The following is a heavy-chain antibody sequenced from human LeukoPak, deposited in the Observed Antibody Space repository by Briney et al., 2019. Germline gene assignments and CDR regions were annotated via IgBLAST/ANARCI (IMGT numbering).Heavy chain of an antibody. Sequence: PSETPSLTCTVSGGSISSYYWSWIRQPPGKGLEWIGYIYYSGSTNYNPSLKSRVTISVDTSKNQFSLKLSSVTAADTAVYYCARRFYGDLYFDYWGQGTLVTVSS. CDR3: ARRFYGDLYFDY. CDR2: IYYSGST. CDR1: GGSISSYY. D-gene: IGHD4-17*01. J-gene: IGHJ4*02. V-gene: IGHV4-59*08.